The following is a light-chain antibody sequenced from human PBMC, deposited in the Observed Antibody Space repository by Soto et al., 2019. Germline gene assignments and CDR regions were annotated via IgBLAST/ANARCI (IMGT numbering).Light chain of an antibody. V-gene: IGKV3-20*01. CDR3: QQYGNSPPGT. Sequence: ETVLTQSPGTLYFSPGERATLSCRASQSVGNSHVAWYQQRRGLPPRLLIYGASNRATGIPDRFSGSGSGADFTLTISRLEPDDFAVYFCQQYGNSPPGTFGQGTRLEI. CDR2: GAS. J-gene: IGKJ5*01. CDR1: QSVGNSH.